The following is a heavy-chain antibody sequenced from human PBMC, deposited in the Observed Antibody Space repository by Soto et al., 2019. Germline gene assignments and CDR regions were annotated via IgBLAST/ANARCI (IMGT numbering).Heavy chain of an antibody. V-gene: IGHV3-48*02. Sequence: GGSLRLSCVASGFSLANYPMNWVRQTPGKGLEWISYGSPRGDTIYYADPVEGRFTISRDNARNSLSLHMSSLRDEDSALYYCAKGPHTNVGWPYYFESWGQGVTVTVYS. J-gene: IGHJ4*02. CDR3: AKGPHTNVGWPYYFES. CDR1: GFSLANYP. CDR2: GSPRGDTI. D-gene: IGHD6-19*01.